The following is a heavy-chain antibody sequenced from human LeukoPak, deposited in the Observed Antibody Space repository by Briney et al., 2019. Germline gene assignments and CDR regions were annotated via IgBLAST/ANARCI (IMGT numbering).Heavy chain of an antibody. Sequence: SETLSLTCTVSGGSISSYYWSWIRQPPGKGLEWTGYIYYSGRTNYNPSLKSRVTISVDTSKNQFSLKLSSVTAADTAVYYCARVGFREPAFDYWGQGTLVTVSS. CDR2: IYYSGRT. J-gene: IGHJ4*02. CDR1: GGSISSYY. CDR3: ARVGFREPAFDY. V-gene: IGHV4-59*01. D-gene: IGHD3-10*01.